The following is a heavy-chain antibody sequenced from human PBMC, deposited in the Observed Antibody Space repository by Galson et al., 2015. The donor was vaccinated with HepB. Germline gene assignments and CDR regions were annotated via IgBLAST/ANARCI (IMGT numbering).Heavy chain of an antibody. D-gene: IGHD3-22*01. J-gene: IGHJ3*02. Sequence: SVKVSCKASGYTFTSYAMHWVRQAPGQRLEWMGWINAGNGNTKYSQKFQGRVTITRDTSASTAYMELSSLRSEDTAVYYCARATYYYDSSGSDAFDIWGQGTMVTVSS. CDR2: INAGNGNT. CDR3: ARATYYYDSSGSDAFDI. V-gene: IGHV1-3*01. CDR1: GYTFTSYA.